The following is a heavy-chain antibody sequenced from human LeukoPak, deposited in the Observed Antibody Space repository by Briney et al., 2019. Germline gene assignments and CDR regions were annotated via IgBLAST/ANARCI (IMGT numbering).Heavy chain of an antibody. J-gene: IGHJ4*02. Sequence: PGRSLRLSCAASGFTFSSYAMHWVRQAPGKGLEWVAVISYDGSNKYYADSVKGRFTISRDNAKNSLYLQMNSLRAEDTAVYYCARDIVLMVYAIPYFDYWGQGTLVTVSS. V-gene: IGHV3-30-3*01. CDR3: ARDIVLMVYAIPYFDY. CDR2: ISYDGSNK. CDR1: GFTFSSYA. D-gene: IGHD2-8*01.